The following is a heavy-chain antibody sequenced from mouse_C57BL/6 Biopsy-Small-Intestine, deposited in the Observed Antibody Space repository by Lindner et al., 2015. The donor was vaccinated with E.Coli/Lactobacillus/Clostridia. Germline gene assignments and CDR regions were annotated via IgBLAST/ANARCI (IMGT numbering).Heavy chain of an antibody. J-gene: IGHJ2*03. CDR2: IDTNTGNP. Sequence: VKVSCKASGYSFTDYTINWVRQAPGQGLEWMGWIDTNTGNPTYTQGFSGRFVFSMGTSVSTAYLQISSLQADDTAVYYCARDKWSPQHWGQGTRVTVSS. CDR3: ARDKWSPQH. CDR1: GYSFTDYT. D-gene: IGHD1-3*01. V-gene: IGHV9-2-1*01.